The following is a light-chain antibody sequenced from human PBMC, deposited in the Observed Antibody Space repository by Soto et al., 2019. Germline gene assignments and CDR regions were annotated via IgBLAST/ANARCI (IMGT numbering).Light chain of an antibody. CDR2: AAS. CDR3: QQANSFPLT. CDR1: QGITNW. V-gene: IGKV1-12*01. J-gene: IGKJ4*01. Sequence: DIQMTQSPSSVSASVGDRVTITCRASQGITNWLAWYQQKPGKAPKLLIYAASGLPSGVPSRFSGSGSGTDFTLTISSLQPDDFATYYCQQANSFPLTFGGGTRWIS.